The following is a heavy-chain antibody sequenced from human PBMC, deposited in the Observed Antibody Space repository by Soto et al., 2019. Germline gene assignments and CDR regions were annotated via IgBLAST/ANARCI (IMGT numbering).Heavy chain of an antibody. Sequence: RGESLKISCKGSGYSFTSYWIRWVRQMPGKGLEWMGIIYPGDSDTRYSPSFQGQVTISADKSISTAYLQWSSLKASDTAMYYCARRGAGQQYYYYYGMDVWGQGTTVTSP. V-gene: IGHV5-51*01. CDR3: ARRGAGQQYYYYYGMDV. CDR1: GYSFTSYW. CDR2: IYPGDSDT. D-gene: IGHD6-13*01. J-gene: IGHJ6*02.